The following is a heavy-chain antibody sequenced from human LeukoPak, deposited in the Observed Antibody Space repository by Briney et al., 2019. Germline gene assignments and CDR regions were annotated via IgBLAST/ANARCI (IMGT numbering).Heavy chain of an antibody. CDR3: ARDTLEL. CDR1: GFTLSNHW. D-gene: IGHD1-26*01. V-gene: IGHV3-7*01. Sequence: GGSLRLSCEASGFTLSNHWMTWVRQAPGKGLEWVATIKQGGGDKFYVDSVKGRFTISGDNAKNSLCLQMNSLRAEDTAVYYCARDTLELWGQGTLVTVSS. CDR2: IKQGGGDK. J-gene: IGHJ4*02.